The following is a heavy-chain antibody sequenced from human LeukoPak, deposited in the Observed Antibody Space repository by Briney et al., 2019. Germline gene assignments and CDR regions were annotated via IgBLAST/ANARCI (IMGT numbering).Heavy chain of an antibody. D-gene: IGHD2-15*01. CDR3: ARDVCSGGSCYPGV. CDR2: IYYSGST. V-gene: IGHV4-59*01. J-gene: IGHJ6*04. CDR1: GGSISSYY. Sequence: SETLSLTCTVSGGSISSYYWSWIRQPPGKGLEWIGYIYYSGSTNYNPSLKSRVTISVDTSKNQFSLKLSSVTAADTAVYYCARDVCSGGSCYPGVWGKGTTVTVSS.